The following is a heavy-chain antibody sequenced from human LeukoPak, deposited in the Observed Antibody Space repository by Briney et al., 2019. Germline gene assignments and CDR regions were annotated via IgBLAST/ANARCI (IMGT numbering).Heavy chain of an antibody. J-gene: IGHJ5*02. D-gene: IGHD3-10*01. CDR2: IYHSGST. CDR3: ARHYYGSGINWFDP. V-gene: IGHV4-4*02. Sequence: SGTLSLTCGVSGGSISSSNWWSWVRQPPGKGLEWIGEIYHSGSTYYNPSLKSRVTISVDTSKNQFSLNLYSVTAADTAVYYCARHYYGSGINWFDPWGQGTLVTVSS. CDR1: GGSISSSNW.